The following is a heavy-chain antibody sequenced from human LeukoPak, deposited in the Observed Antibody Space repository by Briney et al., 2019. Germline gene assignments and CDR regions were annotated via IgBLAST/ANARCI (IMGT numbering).Heavy chain of an antibody. CDR2: IYYSGST. Sequence: TASETLSLTCTVSGVSISSYYWSWIRQPPGKGLEWIGYIYYSGSTNYNPSLKSRVTISVDTSKNQFSLKLSSVTAADTAVYYCAREPAAMLFDYYYGMDVWGQGTTVTVSS. D-gene: IGHD2-2*01. CDR1: GVSISSYY. J-gene: IGHJ6*02. CDR3: AREPAAMLFDYYYGMDV. V-gene: IGHV4-59*01.